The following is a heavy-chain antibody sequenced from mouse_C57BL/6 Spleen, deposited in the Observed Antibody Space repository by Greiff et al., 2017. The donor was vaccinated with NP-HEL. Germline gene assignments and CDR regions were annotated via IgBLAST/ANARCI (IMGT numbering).Heavy chain of an antibody. CDR3: AMGYGGYYWFAY. J-gene: IGHJ3*01. D-gene: IGHD2-3*01. CDR2: IHPSDSDT. V-gene: IGHV1-74*01. CDR1: GYTFTSYW. Sequence: VQLQQPGAELVKPGASVKVSCKAPGYTFTSYWMHWVKQRPGQGLEWIGRIHPSDSDTNYNQKFKGKATLTVDKSSSTAYMQLSSLTSEDSAVYYCAMGYGGYYWFAYWGQGTLVTVSA.